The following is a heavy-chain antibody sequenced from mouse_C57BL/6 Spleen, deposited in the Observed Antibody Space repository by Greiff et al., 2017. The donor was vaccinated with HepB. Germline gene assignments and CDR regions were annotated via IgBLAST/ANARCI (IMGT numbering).Heavy chain of an antibody. CDR1: GYAFTNYL. Sequence: QVQLQQSVAELVRPGTSVKVSCKASGYAFTNYLIEWVKQRPGQGLEWIGVINPGSGGTNYNEKFKGKATLTADKSSSTAYMQLSSLTSEDSAVYFCARKVGSSYLYFDYWGQGTTLTVSS. CDR2: INPGSGGT. CDR3: ARKVGSSYLYFDY. J-gene: IGHJ2*01. D-gene: IGHD1-1*01. V-gene: IGHV1-54*01.